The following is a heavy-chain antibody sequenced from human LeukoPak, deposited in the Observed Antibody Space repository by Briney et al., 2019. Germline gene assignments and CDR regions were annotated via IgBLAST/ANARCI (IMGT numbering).Heavy chain of an antibody. CDR3: ASWWDSSGYYYDPAEYFQH. Sequence: PGGSLRLSCAASGFTFSSYAMSWVRQAPGKGLEWVSAISGSGGSTYYADSAKGRFTISRDNAKNSLYLQMNSLRAEDTAVYYCASWWDSSGYYYDPAEYFQHWGQGTLVTVSS. J-gene: IGHJ1*01. V-gene: IGHV3-23*01. CDR1: GFTFSSYA. D-gene: IGHD3-22*01. CDR2: ISGSGGST.